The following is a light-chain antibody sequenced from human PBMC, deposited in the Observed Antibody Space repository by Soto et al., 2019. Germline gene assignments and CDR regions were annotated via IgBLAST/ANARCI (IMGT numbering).Light chain of an antibody. CDR3: QQSGDSPWT. CDR2: AAS. Sequence: EIVFKQYPGTLSLSPGERATLSCRASQTIQFNYVSWYQQTPGQAKRLLINAASRRATGIPDRFSGIGAGMDFTLTVSSLEPEDLAVYYCQQSGDSPWTFGQGTKVDIK. CDR1: QTIQFNY. J-gene: IGKJ1*01. V-gene: IGKV3-20*01.